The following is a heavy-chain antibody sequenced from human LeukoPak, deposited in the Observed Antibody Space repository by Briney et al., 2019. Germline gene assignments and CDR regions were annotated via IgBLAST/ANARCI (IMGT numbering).Heavy chain of an antibody. V-gene: IGHV4-59*01. J-gene: IGHJ4*02. Sequence: PSETLSLTCTVSGGSITASYWTWVRQPPGKGLEYIGYISNSGSTNYNPSLKSRVTISVDTAKNHLSVNLTSLTDADTAVYYCARDKHLGFSSGTKYYPYYFDSWGQGIQVTVSS. D-gene: IGHD2-2*03. CDR3: ARDKHLGFSSGTKYYPYYFDS. CDR2: ISNSGST. CDR1: GGSITASY.